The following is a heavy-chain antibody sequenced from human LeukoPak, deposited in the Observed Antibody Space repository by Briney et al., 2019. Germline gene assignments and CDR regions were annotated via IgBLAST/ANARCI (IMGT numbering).Heavy chain of an antibody. CDR1: GFTFSGSA. CDR3: AGRNFDFWNDYYYMDV. Sequence: GGSLRLSCAASGFTFSGSAMHWVRQASGKGLEWVGRIRSKANSYATAYAASVKGRFTISRDDSKNTAYLQMNSLKTEDTAVYYCAGRNFDFWNDYYYMDVWGKGTTVTVSS. V-gene: IGHV3-73*01. D-gene: IGHD3-3*01. J-gene: IGHJ6*03. CDR2: IRSKANSYAT.